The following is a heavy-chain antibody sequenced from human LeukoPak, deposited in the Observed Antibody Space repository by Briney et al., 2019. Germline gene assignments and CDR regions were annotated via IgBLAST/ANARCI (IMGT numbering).Heavy chain of an antibody. D-gene: IGHD3-22*01. Sequence: PGGSLRLSCTASGFTFGDYAMSWVRQAPGKGREWVGFIRSKAYGGTTEYAASVKGRFTISRDDSKSIAYLQMNSLKTEDTAVYYCTRDHFTPHYDSSGRIDYWGQGTLVTVSS. CDR3: TRDHFTPHYDSSGRIDY. J-gene: IGHJ4*02. CDR2: IRSKAYGGTT. V-gene: IGHV3-49*04. CDR1: GFTFGDYA.